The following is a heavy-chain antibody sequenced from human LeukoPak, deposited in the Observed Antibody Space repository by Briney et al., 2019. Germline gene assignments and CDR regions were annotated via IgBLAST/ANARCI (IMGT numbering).Heavy chain of an antibody. CDR3: ARLLWFGEGFFLGY. CDR2: IYTSGST. CDR1: GGSISSYY. V-gene: IGHV4-4*07. D-gene: IGHD3-10*01. Sequence: SETLSLTCTVSGGSISSYYWSWIRQPAGKGLEWIGRIYTSGSTNYNPSLKSRVTISVDTSKNQFSLNLSSVTAADTGVYFCARLLWFGEGFFLGYWGQGTLVAVSS. J-gene: IGHJ4*02.